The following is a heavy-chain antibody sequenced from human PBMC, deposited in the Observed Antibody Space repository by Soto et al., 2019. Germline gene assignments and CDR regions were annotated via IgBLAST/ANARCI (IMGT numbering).Heavy chain of an antibody. D-gene: IGHD4-17*01. CDR1: EGTFSSYA. V-gene: IGHV1-69*01. Sequence: QVQLVQSGAEVKKPGSSVKVSGKASEGTFSSYAISWVRQAPGQGLEWMGGIIPIFGTANYAQKFQGRVTITADESTSTAYMERRSMRSEDTAVYYSTRAHCGGNSGLYGYWGQATLVTAPS. CDR2: IIPIFGTA. CDR3: TRAHCGGNSGLYGY. J-gene: IGHJ4*02.